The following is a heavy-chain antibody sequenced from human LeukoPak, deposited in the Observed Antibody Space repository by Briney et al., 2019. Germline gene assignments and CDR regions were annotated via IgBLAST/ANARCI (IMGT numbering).Heavy chain of an antibody. Sequence: PGGSLRLSCAASGFTFSSYSMNWVRQAPGKGLEWVSYISSSSSTIYYADSVKGRFTISRDNAKNSLYLQMNSLRAEDTAVYYCARERYFDAFDIWGQGTMVTVSS. J-gene: IGHJ3*02. CDR1: GFTFSSYS. V-gene: IGHV3-48*01. CDR2: ISSSSSTI. D-gene: IGHD1-1*01. CDR3: ARERYFDAFDI.